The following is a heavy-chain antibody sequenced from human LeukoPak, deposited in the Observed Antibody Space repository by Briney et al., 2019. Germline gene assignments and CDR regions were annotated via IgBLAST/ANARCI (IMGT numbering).Heavy chain of an antibody. CDR2: INPSGGST. CDR1: GYTFTSYY. D-gene: IGHD1-7*01. V-gene: IGHV1-46*01. CDR3: ARWNSGYYFDY. J-gene: IGHJ4*02. Sequence: GASVKVSCKASGYTFTSYYMHWVRQAPGQGLEWMGIINPSGGSTRYAQKFQSRVTMTRDTSTSTVYMELSSLRSEDTAVYYCARWNSGYYFDYWGQGTLVTVSS.